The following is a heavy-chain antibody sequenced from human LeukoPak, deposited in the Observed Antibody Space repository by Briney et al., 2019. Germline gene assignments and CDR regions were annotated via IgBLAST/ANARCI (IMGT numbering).Heavy chain of an antibody. J-gene: IGHJ4*02. V-gene: IGHV4-30-4*01. CDR3: ARQPIRIVTYYDFWSGYERVDY. D-gene: IGHD3-3*01. Sequence: NPSQTLSLTCTVSGGSVSSGDYYWTWIRQPPGKGLEWIGYIYDSGSTYYNPSLKSRVTISVDTSKNQFSLKLSSVTAADTAVYYCARQPIRIVTYYDFWSGYERVDYWGQGTLVTVSS. CDR2: IYDSGST. CDR1: GGSVSSGDYY.